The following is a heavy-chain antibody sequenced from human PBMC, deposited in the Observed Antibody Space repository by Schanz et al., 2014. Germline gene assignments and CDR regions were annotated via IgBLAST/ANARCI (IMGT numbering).Heavy chain of an antibody. CDR3: VTDGNVHHRPDE. V-gene: IGHV3-30*02. J-gene: IGHJ4*02. CDR2: IPYDRDAK. D-gene: IGHD4-17*01. Sequence: VQLVESGGGVVQPGGSLRLSCATSGFSFIHYGMHWVRQAPGKCLGWVSFIPYDRDAKYYAESVKGRFTISRDNPKNTLYLQMNSLRAEDTAVYYCVTDGNVHHRPDEWGQGAVVIVSS. CDR1: GFSFIHYG.